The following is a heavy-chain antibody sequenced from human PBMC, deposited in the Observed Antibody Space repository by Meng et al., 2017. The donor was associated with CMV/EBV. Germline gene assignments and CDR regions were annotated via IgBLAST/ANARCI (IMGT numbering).Heavy chain of an antibody. J-gene: IGHJ4*02. Sequence: SLRLACAASGCMFSKAWMIWVRQAPGKGLEWVGRIKTKTDGGTTEYAAPVKGRFTISRDDSKTTLFLQMNSLKIEDTAVYYCTTGHYWGQGTLVTVSS. CDR2: IKTKTDGGTT. V-gene: IGHV3-15*01. CDR3: TTGHY. CDR1: GCMFSKAW.